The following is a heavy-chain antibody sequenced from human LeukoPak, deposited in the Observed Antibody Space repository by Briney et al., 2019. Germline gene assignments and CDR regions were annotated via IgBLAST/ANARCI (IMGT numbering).Heavy chain of an antibody. CDR3: ARNRIAARTFDY. CDR1: GGSISSNSYY. J-gene: IGHJ4*02. CDR2: IYYSGST. V-gene: IGHV4-39*07. D-gene: IGHD6-6*01. Sequence: PSETLSLTCTVSGGSISSNSYYWGWIRQPPGKGLEWIGSIYYSGSTYYNPSLKSRVTISVDTSKNQFSLKLSSVTAADTAVYYCARNRIAARTFDYWGQGTLVTVSS.